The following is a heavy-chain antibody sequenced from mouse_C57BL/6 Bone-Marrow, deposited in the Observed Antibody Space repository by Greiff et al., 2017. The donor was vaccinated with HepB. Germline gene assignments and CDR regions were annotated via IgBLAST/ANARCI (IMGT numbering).Heavy chain of an antibody. J-gene: IGHJ4*01. Sequence: VMLVESGPGLVAPSQSLSITCTVSGFSLTSYAISWVRQPPGKGLEWLGVIWTGGGTNYNSALKSRLSISKDNSKSQVFLKMNSLQTDDTARYYCARKNYGSSPYYAMDYWGQGTSVTVSS. CDR2: IWTGGGT. V-gene: IGHV2-9-1*01. CDR1: GFSLTSYA. CDR3: ARKNYGSSPYYAMDY. D-gene: IGHD1-1*01.